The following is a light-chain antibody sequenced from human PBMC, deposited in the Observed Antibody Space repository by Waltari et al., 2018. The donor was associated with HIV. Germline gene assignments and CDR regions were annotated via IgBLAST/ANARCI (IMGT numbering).Light chain of an antibody. J-gene: IGLJ2*01. Sequence: QSALTQPRSVSGSPGQSVTISCTGTSRDVGGYNYVSWYQQLPGKAPKLMIYDVSKRPSGVPDRFSGSKSGNTASLTISGLQAEDEADYYCCSYAGSVVFGGGTKLTVL. CDR2: DVS. V-gene: IGLV2-11*01. CDR3: CSYAGSVV. CDR1: SRDVGGYNY.